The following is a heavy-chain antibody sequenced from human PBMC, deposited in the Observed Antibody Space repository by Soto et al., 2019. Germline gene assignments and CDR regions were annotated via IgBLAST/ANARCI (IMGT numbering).Heavy chain of an antibody. CDR2: IYYSGST. CDR3: ARTIFGVVNY. V-gene: IGHV4-39*01. CDR1: GGSISSSSYY. Sequence: QLQLQESGPGLVKPSETLSLTCTVSGGSISSSSYYWGWIRQPPGKGLEWIGSIYYSGSTYYNPSLKSRVTISVDTSKNQFSLKLSSATAADTAVYYCARTIFGVVNYWGQGTLVTVSS. D-gene: IGHD3-3*01. J-gene: IGHJ4*02.